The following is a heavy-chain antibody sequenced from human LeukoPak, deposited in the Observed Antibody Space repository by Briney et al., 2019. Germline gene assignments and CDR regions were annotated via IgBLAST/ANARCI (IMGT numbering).Heavy chain of an antibody. V-gene: IGHV4-34*01. D-gene: IGHD6-19*01. CDR1: GGSFSGYY. Sequence: PSETLSLTCAVYGGSFSGYYWSWIRQPPGKGLEWIGEINHSGSTNYNPSLKSRVTISVDTSKNQFSLKLSSVTAADTAVYYCARQDSSGSPQLFDYWGQGTLVTVSS. J-gene: IGHJ4*02. CDR3: ARQDSSGSPQLFDY. CDR2: INHSGST.